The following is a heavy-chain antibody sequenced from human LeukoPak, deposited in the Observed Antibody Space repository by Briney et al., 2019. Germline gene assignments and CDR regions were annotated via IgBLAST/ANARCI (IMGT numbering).Heavy chain of an antibody. CDR2: IGSSGRTT. D-gene: IGHD5-18*01. Sequence: GGSLRLSCLASGLSFSHYDWNWVRQAPGKGLEWVSYIGSSGRTTYTADSVKGRFIISRDNAKNSLYLQMNSLRVEDTAIYYCASLXYGYSFGXFDNWGXGALVTVSS. CDR3: ASLXYGYSFGXFDN. CDR1: GLSFSHYD. V-gene: IGHV3-48*03. J-gene: IGHJ4*02.